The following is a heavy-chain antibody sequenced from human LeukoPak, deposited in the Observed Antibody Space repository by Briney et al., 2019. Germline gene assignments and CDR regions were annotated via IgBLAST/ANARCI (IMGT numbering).Heavy chain of an antibody. Sequence: SETLSLTCTVSGGSISSYYWNWIRQPPGKGLEWIGYIYYSGSTNYNPSLKSRVTISVDTSKNQFSLKLSSVTAADTAVYYCARRSYLDSSSSNWFDPWGQGTLVTVSS. CDR3: ARRSYLDSSSSNWFDP. J-gene: IGHJ5*02. D-gene: IGHD6-13*01. V-gene: IGHV4-59*01. CDR1: GGSISSYY. CDR2: IYYSGST.